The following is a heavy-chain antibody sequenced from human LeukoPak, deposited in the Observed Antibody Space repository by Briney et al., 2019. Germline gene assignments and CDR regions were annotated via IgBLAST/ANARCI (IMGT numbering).Heavy chain of an antibody. CDR2: ISSSSYI. Sequence: GGSLRLSCAASGFTFSSYSMNWVRQAPGKGLEWVSSISSSSYIYYADSVKGRFTISRDNAKNSLYLQMNSLRAEDTAVYYCARDLVYYDSSGYPSSNWFDPWGQGTLVTVSS. D-gene: IGHD3-22*01. CDR1: GFTFSSYS. J-gene: IGHJ5*02. CDR3: ARDLVYYDSSGYPSSNWFDP. V-gene: IGHV3-21*01.